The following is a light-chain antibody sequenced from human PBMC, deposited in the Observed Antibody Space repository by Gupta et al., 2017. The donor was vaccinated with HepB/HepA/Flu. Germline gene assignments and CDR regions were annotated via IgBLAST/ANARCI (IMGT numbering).Light chain of an antibody. CDR1: QGIGSY. CDR3: QQFNSYPRT. J-gene: IGKJ1*01. Sequence: DIQLTQSPSFLSASVGDRVTITCRASQGIGSYLAWYQQRPGKALNLLIYAASTLQSGVPSRFSGSGSGTEFSLSISSLQPEDFATYYCQQFNSYPRTFGQGTKVEIK. CDR2: AAS. V-gene: IGKV1-9*01.